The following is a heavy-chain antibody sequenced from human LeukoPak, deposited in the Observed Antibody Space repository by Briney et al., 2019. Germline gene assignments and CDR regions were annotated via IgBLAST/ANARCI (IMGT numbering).Heavy chain of an antibody. D-gene: IGHD2-15*01. V-gene: IGHV3-9*01. CDR3: AKDLEGG. CDR2: ISWNSGSI. J-gene: IGHJ4*02. Sequence: GRSLRLSCAAYGFTFDDHAMHWVRQAPGKGLEWVSGISWNSGSIGYADSVKGRFTISRDNAKNSLYLQMNSLRAEDTALYYCAKDLEGGWGQGTLVTVSS. CDR1: GFTFDDHA.